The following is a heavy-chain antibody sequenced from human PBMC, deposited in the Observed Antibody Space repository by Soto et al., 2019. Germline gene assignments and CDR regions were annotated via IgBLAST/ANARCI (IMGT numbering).Heavy chain of an antibody. Sequence: LSLTCTVSGGSIRSYYWSWIRQPAGKGLEWIGRIYTSGSTNYNPSLKSRVTMSVDTSKNQFSLKLSSVTAADTAVYYCARVRDYDSSGYYAVSCLDPWRQRTLVTVSS. CDR3: ARVRDYDSSGYYAVSCLDP. J-gene: IGHJ5*02. CDR1: GGSIRSYY. V-gene: IGHV4-4*07. D-gene: IGHD3-22*01. CDR2: IYTSGST.